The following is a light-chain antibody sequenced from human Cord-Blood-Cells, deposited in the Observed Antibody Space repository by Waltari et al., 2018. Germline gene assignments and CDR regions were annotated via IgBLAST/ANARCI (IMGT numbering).Light chain of an antibody. CDR3: QQYGSSRT. V-gene: IGKV3-20*01. Sequence: EIVLTQSPGTLSLSPGERVTLPCRASQSVSSSYLAWYQQKPGQAPRLLIYGASSRATGIPDRFSGSGSGTDFTLTISRLEPEDFAVYYCQQYGSSRTFGQGTKVEIK. CDR2: GAS. CDR1: QSVSSSY. J-gene: IGKJ1*01.